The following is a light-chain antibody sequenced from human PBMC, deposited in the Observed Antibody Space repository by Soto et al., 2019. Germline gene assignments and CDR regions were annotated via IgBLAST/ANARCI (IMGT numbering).Light chain of an antibody. V-gene: IGKV4-1*01. J-gene: IGKJ5*01. Sequence: DILMTQSPDSLALSLGERATISCKSSESGLSSSNNQNHLAWYQPKPGQAPRLRIYGASTRATGIPASFSGSGSGTEFPLTISPLQSEDFAVYYCQQYNNSPPITFGQGTRLEIK. CDR1: ESGLSSSNNQNH. CDR3: QQYNNSPPIT. CDR2: GAS.